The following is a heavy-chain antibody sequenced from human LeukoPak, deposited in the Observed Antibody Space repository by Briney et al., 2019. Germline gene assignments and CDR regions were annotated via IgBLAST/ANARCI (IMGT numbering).Heavy chain of an antibody. Sequence: PGGSLRLSCAASGFTFSSYWIHWVRQASGKGLVWVSHISSDGSSTSYADSVEGRFTISRDNAKNTLYLQMNSLRAEDTAVYYCAIALPPSISTPWKWGQGTLVTVSS. CDR1: GFTFSSYW. CDR2: ISSDGSST. CDR3: AIALPPSISTPWK. D-gene: IGHD2-2*01. V-gene: IGHV3-74*01. J-gene: IGHJ4*02.